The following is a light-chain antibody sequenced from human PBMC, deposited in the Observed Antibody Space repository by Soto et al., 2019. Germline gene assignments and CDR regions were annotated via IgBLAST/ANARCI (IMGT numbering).Light chain of an antibody. V-gene: IGLV2-14*01. CDR2: DVS. CDR1: SSDVGGYNY. Sequence: QSALTQPASVSGSPGQSITISCTGTSSDVGGYNYVSWYQQHPGKAPKLMIYDVSNRPSGVSNRCSGSKSGNTASLTLSGLQADDEADYYCSSYTSSSTFFGTGTRSPS. CDR3: SSYTSSSTF. J-gene: IGLJ1*01.